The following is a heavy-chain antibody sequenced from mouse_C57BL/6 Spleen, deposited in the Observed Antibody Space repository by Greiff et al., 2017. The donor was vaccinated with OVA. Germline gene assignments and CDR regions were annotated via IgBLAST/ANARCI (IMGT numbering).Heavy chain of an antibody. V-gene: IGHV1-80*01. D-gene: IGHD6-5*01. Sequence: VKLVESGAELVKPGASVKISCKASGYAFSSYWMNWVKQRPGKGLEWIGQIYPGDGDTNYNGKFKGKATLTADKSSSTAYMQLSSLTSEDSAVYFCAPIYYYAMDYWGQGTSVTVSS. CDR3: APIYYYAMDY. J-gene: IGHJ4*01. CDR1: GYAFSSYW. CDR2: IYPGDGDT.